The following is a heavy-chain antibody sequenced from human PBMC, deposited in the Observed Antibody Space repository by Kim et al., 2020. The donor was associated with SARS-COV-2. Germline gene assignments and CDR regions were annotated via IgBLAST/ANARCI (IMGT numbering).Heavy chain of an antibody. V-gene: IGHV4-34*01. CDR2: INHSGST. D-gene: IGHD5-18*01. J-gene: IGHJ6*02. CDR1: GGSFSGYY. Sequence: SETLSLTCAVYGGSFSGYYWSWIRQPPGKGLEWIGEINHSGSTNYNPSLKSRVTISVDTSKNQFSLKLSSVTAADTAVYYCARGQSPYGYLSYYYYGMDVWGQGTTVTVSS. CDR3: ARGQSPYGYLSYYYYGMDV.